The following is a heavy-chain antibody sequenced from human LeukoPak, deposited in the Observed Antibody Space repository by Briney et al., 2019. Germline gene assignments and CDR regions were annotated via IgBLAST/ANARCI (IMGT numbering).Heavy chain of an antibody. CDR3: ARARFVHWGLFDC. CDR1: GGSISSYY. J-gene: IGHJ4*02. CDR2: IYYSGST. D-gene: IGHD7-27*01. Sequence: PSETLSLTCTVSGGSISSYYWSWIRQPPGKGLEWTGYIYYSGSTNYNPSLKSRVTISVDTSKNQFSLKLSSVTAADTAVYYCARARFVHWGLFDCWGQGTLVTVSS. V-gene: IGHV4-59*01.